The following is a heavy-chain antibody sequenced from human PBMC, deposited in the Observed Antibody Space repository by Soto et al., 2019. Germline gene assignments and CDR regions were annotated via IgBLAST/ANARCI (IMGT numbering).Heavy chain of an antibody. Sequence: QVQLVESGGGVVQPGTSLRLSCAASGFTFRNNGMQRVRQAPVKGLDCVASISSDGSSKYYADSVKGRFTISRDNSKNSLNLEMNSLRVEDTAVYYCAKVLEQQLVRCGLDCWGQGTLVTVSS. J-gene: IGHJ4*02. CDR2: ISSDGSSK. D-gene: IGHD6-13*01. CDR3: AKVLEQQLVRCGLDC. V-gene: IGHV3-30*18. CDR1: GFTFRNNG.